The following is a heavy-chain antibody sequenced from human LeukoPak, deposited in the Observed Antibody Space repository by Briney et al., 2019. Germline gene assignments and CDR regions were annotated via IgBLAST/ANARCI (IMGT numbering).Heavy chain of an antibody. V-gene: IGHV3-13*01. D-gene: IGHD6-13*01. CDR1: GFTFSSYD. J-gene: IGHJ3*02. Sequence: QPGGSQRLSCAASGFTFSSYDMHWVRQATGKGLEWVSAIGTAGDTYYPGSVKGRFTISRENAKNSLYLQMNSLRAGDTAVYYCARGSIAAAGTGAFDIWGQGTMVTVSS. CDR2: IGTAGDT. CDR3: ARGSIAAAGTGAFDI.